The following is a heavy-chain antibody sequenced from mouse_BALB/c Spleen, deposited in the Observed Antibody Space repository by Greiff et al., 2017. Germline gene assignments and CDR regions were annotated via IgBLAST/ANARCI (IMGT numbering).Heavy chain of an antibody. Sequence: DVKLVESGGGLVKPGGSLKLSCAASGFTFSSYAMSWVRQTPEKRLEWVASISSGGSTYYPDSVKGRFTISRDNARNILYLQMSSLRSEDTAMYYCARVLGPFAYWGQGTLVTVSA. CDR1: GFTFSSYA. CDR2: ISSGGST. CDR3: ARVLGPFAY. D-gene: IGHD4-1*01. V-gene: IGHV5-6-5*01. J-gene: IGHJ3*01.